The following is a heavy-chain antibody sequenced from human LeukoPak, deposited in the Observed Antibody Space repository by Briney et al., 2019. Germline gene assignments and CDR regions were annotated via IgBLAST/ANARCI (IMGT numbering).Heavy chain of an antibody. CDR1: GFTLSNYG. CDR3: AKQGGIAVFRAFDI. D-gene: IGHD6-19*01. V-gene: IGHV3-30*18. J-gene: IGHJ3*02. CDR2: ISSDGSNK. Sequence: QPGGSLRLSCAASGFTLSNYGMHWVRQAPGKGLEWVAIISSDGSNKYSADSVKGRFTISRDDSKNTPYLQMNTLRAEDTAVYYCAKQGGIAVFRAFDIWGQGTMVTVSS.